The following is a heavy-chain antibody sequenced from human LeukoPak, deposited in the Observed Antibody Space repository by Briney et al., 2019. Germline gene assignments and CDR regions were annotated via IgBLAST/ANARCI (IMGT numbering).Heavy chain of an antibody. V-gene: IGHV1-69*13. Sequence: SVKVSCKASGGTFCSYAISWVRQAPGQGLEWMGGIIPIFGTANYAQKFQGRVTITADESTSTAYMELSSLRSEDTAVYYCARVKMTTVTTSSYNWFDPWGQGTLVTVSS. D-gene: IGHD4-17*01. J-gene: IGHJ5*02. CDR2: IIPIFGTA. CDR3: ARVKMTTVTTSSYNWFDP. CDR1: GGTFCSYA.